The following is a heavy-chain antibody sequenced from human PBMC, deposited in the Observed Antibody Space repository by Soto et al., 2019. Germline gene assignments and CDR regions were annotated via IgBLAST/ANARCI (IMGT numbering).Heavy chain of an antibody. CDR1: EYSFDSYW. CDR3: ARRGDSGYEYFDY. CDR2: IYPGDSDT. V-gene: IGHV5-51*01. D-gene: IGHD5-12*01. Sequence: PGESLKISCRGSEYSFDSYWIGWVRQIPGKGLEWMGMIYPGDSDTRYSPSFQGQVNISADKSIGTAYLKWSSLKASDTAMYYCARRGDSGYEYFDYWGQGTQVTVSS. J-gene: IGHJ4*02.